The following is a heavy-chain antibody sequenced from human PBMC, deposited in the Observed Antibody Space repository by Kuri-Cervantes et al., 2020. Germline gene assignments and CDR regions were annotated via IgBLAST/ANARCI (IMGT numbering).Heavy chain of an antibody. Sequence: ASVKVSCKASGYTFTNSGIHWVRQAPGQRLEWMGWINGGNGNTKISDKFQDRVSLNRDTSVSTAYMDLTNLRFEDTGVYFCAKDSPRVQVASTGWYDPWGQGTQVTVFS. CDR1: GYTFTNSG. V-gene: IGHV1-3*01. J-gene: IGHJ5*02. D-gene: IGHD6-19*01. CDR3: AKDSPRVQVASTGWYDP. CDR2: INGGNGNT.